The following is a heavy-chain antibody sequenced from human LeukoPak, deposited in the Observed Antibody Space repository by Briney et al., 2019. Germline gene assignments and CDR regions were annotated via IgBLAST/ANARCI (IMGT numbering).Heavy chain of an antibody. Sequence: SETLSLTCTVSGGSISSYYWSWIRQPPGKGLEWIGYIYYSGSTNYNPSLESRVTISVDTSKNQFSLKLSSVTAADTAVYYCAREGTMVRGVITRYFDYWGQGTLVTVSS. J-gene: IGHJ4*02. CDR2: IYYSGST. D-gene: IGHD3-10*01. CDR3: AREGTMVRGVITRYFDY. CDR1: GGSISSYY. V-gene: IGHV4-59*01.